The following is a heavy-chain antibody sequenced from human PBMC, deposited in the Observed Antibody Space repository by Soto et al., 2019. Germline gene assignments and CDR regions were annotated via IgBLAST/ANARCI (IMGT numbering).Heavy chain of an antibody. J-gene: IGHJ3*02. D-gene: IGHD3-22*01. V-gene: IGHV1-2*04. CDR1: GYTFTGYD. CDR2: INPNSGGT. Sequence: ASVKVSCKASGYTFTGYDMHWVRQAPGQGLEWMGWINPNSGGTNYAQKFQGWVTMTRDTSISTAYMELSRLRSDDTAVYYCARSADSRGYPAAFDIWGQGTMVTVSS. CDR3: ARSADSRGYPAAFDI.